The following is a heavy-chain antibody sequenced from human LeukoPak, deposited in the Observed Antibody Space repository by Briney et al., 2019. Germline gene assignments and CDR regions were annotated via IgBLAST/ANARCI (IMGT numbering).Heavy chain of an antibody. CDR3: ARGLVLATDDAFDI. J-gene: IGHJ3*02. D-gene: IGHD5-12*01. V-gene: IGHV4-59*01. Sequence: SETLSLTCSVSGASIRSYFWSWIRQSPGKGLEWIGYVYDNDISNFNPSLESRATILVDRSKSQFSLKLRSVTAADTAVYYCARGLVLATDDAFDIWGPGTMVTVSS. CDR1: GASIRSYF. CDR2: VYDNDIS.